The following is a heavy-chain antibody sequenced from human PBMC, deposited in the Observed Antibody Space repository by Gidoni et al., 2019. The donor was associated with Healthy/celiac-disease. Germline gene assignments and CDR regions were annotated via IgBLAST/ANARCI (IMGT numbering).Heavy chain of an antibody. Sequence: EVQLVESGGVVVQPGGSLRLSCAASGFTFDDYTMHWVRQAPGKGLEWVSLISWDGGSTYYADSVKGRFTISRDNSKNSLYLQMNSLRTEDTALYYCAKEGDYYDSSGYSWGQGTLVTVSS. D-gene: IGHD3-22*01. CDR1: GFTFDDYT. J-gene: IGHJ4*02. CDR2: ISWDGGST. V-gene: IGHV3-43*01. CDR3: AKEGDYYDSSGYS.